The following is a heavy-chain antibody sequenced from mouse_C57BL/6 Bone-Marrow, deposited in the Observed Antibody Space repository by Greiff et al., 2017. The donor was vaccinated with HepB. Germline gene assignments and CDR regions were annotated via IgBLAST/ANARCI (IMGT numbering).Heavy chain of an antibody. CDR3: ARLGHYYAMDY. V-gene: IGHV3-5*01. CDR2: IYYSGTI. CDR1: GISITPGNYR. J-gene: IGHJ4*01. D-gene: IGHD4-1*01. Sequence: EVKLVESGPGLVKPSQTVFLTCTVTGISITPGNYRWSWIRQFPGNKLEWIGYIYYSGTITYNPSLTNRTTITRDTPKNQFFLEMNSLTAEDTATYYCARLGHYYAMDYWGQGTSVTVSS.